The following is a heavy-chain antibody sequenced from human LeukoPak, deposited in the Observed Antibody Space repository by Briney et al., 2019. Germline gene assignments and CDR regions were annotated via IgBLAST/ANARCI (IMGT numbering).Heavy chain of an antibody. V-gene: IGHV3-23*01. J-gene: IGHJ4*02. D-gene: IGHD3-22*01. CDR3: AKSRDSRALFDY. CDR1: GFTFSGYA. CDR2: SVGTDST. Sequence: GGSLRLSCVASGFTFSGYAMSWVRQSPGRGLEWVSMSVGTDSTYYADSVKGRLTISRDNSRNTLYLEMNSLRAEGTAVYYCAKSRDSRALFDYWGQGTLVTVSS.